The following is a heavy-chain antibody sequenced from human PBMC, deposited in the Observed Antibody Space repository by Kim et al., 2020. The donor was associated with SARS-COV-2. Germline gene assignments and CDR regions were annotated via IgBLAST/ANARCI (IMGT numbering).Heavy chain of an antibody. V-gene: IGHV3-33*08. Sequence: GGSLRLSCAASGFTFRNYGMQWVRQPPGKGLEWVAVIWYDGSNKYYAESVKGRFTISRDNSKNTLYLQMNSLRAEDTAVYYCASLRKDSSGWYYFDYWGQGTLGTVSS. D-gene: IGHD6-19*01. J-gene: IGHJ4*02. CDR1: GFTFRNYG. CDR2: IWYDGSNK. CDR3: ASLRKDSSGWYYFDY.